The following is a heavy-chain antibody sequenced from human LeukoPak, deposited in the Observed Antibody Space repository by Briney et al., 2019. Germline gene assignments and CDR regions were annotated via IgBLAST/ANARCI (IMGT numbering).Heavy chain of an antibody. Sequence: GGSLRLFCAASGLTFSSYWMHWVRQAPGKGLEWVSAISGSGGSTYYADSVKGRFTISRDNSKNTLYLQMNSLRAEDTAVYYCAKALGEWFGDVGYYYYGMDVWGQGTTVTVSS. V-gene: IGHV3-23*01. D-gene: IGHD3-10*01. CDR3: AKALGEWFGDVGYYYYGMDV. CDR1: GLTFSSYW. J-gene: IGHJ6*02. CDR2: ISGSGGST.